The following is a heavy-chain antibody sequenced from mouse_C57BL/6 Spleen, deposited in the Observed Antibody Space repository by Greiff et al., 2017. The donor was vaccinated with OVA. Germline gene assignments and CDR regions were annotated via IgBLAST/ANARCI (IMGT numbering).Heavy chain of an antibody. CDR2: IDPSDSYT. V-gene: IGHV1-69*01. Sequence: QVQLQQSGAELVMPGASVKLSCKASGYTFTSYWMHWVKQRPGQGLEWIGEIDPSDSYTNYNQKFKGKSTLTVDKSSSTAYMQLSSLTSEDSAVYYCARLDASWFAYWGQGTLVTVSA. CDR1: GYTFTSYW. J-gene: IGHJ3*01. CDR3: ARLDASWFAY.